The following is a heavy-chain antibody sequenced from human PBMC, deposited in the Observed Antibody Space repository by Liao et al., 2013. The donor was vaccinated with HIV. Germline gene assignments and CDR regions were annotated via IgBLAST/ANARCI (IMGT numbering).Heavy chain of an antibody. D-gene: IGHD2-15*01. J-gene: IGHJ5*02. V-gene: IGHV4-34*01. CDR2: INHSGST. CDR3: ARSMLLRPNWFDP. CDR1: GGSFSGYY. Sequence: QVQLQQWGAGLLKASETLSLTCTVNGGSFSGYYWSWIRQPPGKGLEWIGEINHSGSTNYNPSLKSRVTISVDTSKNQFSLKLSSVTAADTAVYYCARSMLLRPNWFDPWGQGTLVTVSS.